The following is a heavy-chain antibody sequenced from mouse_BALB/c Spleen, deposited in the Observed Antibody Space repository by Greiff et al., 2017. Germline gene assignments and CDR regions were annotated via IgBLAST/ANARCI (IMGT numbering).Heavy chain of an antibody. CDR3: AGDYDDFDY. V-gene: IGHV14-3*02. Sequence: EVKLMESGAELVKPGASVKLSCTASGFNIKDTYMHWVKQRPEQGLEWIGRIDPANGNTKYDPKFQGKATITADTSSNTAYLQLSSLTSEDTAVYYCAGDYDDFDYWGQGTTLTVSS. J-gene: IGHJ2*01. D-gene: IGHD2-4*01. CDR1: GFNIKDTY. CDR2: IDPANGNT.